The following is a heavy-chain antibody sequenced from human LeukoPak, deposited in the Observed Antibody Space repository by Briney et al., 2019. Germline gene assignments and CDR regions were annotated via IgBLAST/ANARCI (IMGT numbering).Heavy chain of an antibody. CDR1: GLTFSSYA. J-gene: IGHJ4*02. V-gene: IGHV3-21*04. D-gene: IGHD2-8*01. CDR2: ISSSSSYI. Sequence: GGSLRLSCAASGLTFSSYAMNWVRQAPGKGLEWVSSISSSSSYIYSADSVKGRFTISRDNAKNSLYLQMNSLRAEDTALYYCARSSYYCTNGVCYIGGASDYWGQGTLVTVSS. CDR3: ARSSYYCTNGVCYIGGASDY.